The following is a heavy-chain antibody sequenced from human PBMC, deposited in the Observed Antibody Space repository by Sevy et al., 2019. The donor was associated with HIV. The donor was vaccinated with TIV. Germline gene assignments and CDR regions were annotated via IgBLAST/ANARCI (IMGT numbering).Heavy chain of an antibody. CDR2: ISYDGSNK. CDR3: AKGTVAAPVGNYFDH. J-gene: IGHJ4*01. Sequence: GGSLRLSCAASGFTFSSYAMHWVRQAPGKGLEWVAVISYDGSNKYYADSVKGRFTISRDNSKNTLYLQMKNLRADDTAVYYCAKGTVAAPVGNYFDHWGHGALVTVSS. CDR1: GFTFSSYA. D-gene: IGHD6-25*01. V-gene: IGHV3-30-3*01.